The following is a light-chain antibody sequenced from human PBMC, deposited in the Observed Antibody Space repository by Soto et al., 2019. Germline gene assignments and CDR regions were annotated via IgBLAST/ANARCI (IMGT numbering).Light chain of an antibody. CDR1: QSSSSY. Sequence: DLQMTPSPSSLSASVGDRVTITCRASQSSSSYLNWYQQKPGKAPKLLIYAASSLQSGVPSRFSGSGSGTAFTLTISSLQPEDFATYYCQQSYSTPPWTFGQGTEVEIK. CDR2: AAS. J-gene: IGKJ1*01. V-gene: IGKV1-39*01. CDR3: QQSYSTPPWT.